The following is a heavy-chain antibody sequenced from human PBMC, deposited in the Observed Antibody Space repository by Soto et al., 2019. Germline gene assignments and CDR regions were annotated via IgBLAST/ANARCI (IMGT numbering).Heavy chain of an antibody. Sequence: QVQLQESVPGLVKPSQTLSLTCTVSGGSISSGGYYWSWIRQHPGKGLEWIGYIYYSGSPYYNPALKSRVTISVDTSKNQFSLKLSSVTAADTAVYYCARGSWAVTHNCDYWGRGTLVTVS. J-gene: IGHJ4*02. CDR3: ARGSWAVTHNCDY. CDR1: GGSISSGGYY. CDR2: IYYSGSP. V-gene: IGHV4-31*03. D-gene: IGHD4-17*01.